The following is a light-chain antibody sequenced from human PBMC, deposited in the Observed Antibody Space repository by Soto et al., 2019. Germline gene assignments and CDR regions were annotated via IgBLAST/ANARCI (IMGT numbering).Light chain of an antibody. CDR2: AAS. CDR3: QQSYSTPFT. Sequence: DIQMTQSPSSLSASVPHRHRNTCRTRRSSRSSLNWYQQKPGKAPNLLIYAASRWQSGVPSRFSGSGSGTDFTLTISSLQPADFATYYCQQSYSTPFTFGPGTKVDI. CDR1: RSSRSS. V-gene: IGKV1-39*01. J-gene: IGKJ3*01.